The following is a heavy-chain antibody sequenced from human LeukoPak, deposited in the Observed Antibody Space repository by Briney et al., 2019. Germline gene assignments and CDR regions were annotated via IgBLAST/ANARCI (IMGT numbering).Heavy chain of an antibody. CDR3: AGSTVTTYQDAFDI. J-gene: IGHJ3*02. D-gene: IGHD4-17*01. CDR1: GGSISSYY. V-gene: IGHV4-4*07. Sequence: SETLSLTCTVSGGSISSYYWSWIRQPAGEGLEWIGRIYSSGSTNYNPSLKSRVTMSVDTSKNQFSLKLSSVTAADTAVYYCAGSTVTTYQDAFDIWGQGTMVTVSS. CDR2: IYSSGST.